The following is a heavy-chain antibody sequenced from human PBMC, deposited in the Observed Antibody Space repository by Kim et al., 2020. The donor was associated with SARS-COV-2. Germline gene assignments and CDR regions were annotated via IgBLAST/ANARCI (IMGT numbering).Heavy chain of an antibody. CDR3: ARDPTGTATGTR. Sequence: GGSLRLSCAASGFTVSNNHMTWVRQAPGKGLEWVSNIYSGGGTYYADSVKGRFTMSRDNSKNMVYVQINSLRVEDTAVYYFARDPTGTATGTRWGQGTMVIVSA. D-gene: IGHD1-1*01. V-gene: IGHV3-53*01. J-gene: IGHJ4*02. CDR2: IYSGGGT. CDR1: GFTVSNNH.